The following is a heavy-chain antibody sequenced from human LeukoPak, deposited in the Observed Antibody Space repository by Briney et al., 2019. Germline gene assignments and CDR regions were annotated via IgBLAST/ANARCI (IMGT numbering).Heavy chain of an antibody. CDR2: ISSSVSTI. D-gene: IGHD2-2*01. CDR1: GFTFSDYY. Sequence: GGSLRLSCAASGFTFSDYYMSWIRQAPGKGLEWVSYISSSVSTIYYADSVKGRFTISRDNAKNSLYLQMNSLRSEDTAVYYCARVRSSTSPYFDYWGQGTLVTVSS. J-gene: IGHJ4*02. CDR3: ARVRSSTSPYFDY. V-gene: IGHV3-11*01.